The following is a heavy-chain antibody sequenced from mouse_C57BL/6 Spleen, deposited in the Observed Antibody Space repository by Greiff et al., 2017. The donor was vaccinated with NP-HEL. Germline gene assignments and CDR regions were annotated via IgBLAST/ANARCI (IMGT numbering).Heavy chain of an antibody. CDR1: GYTFTDYY. CDR2: INPNNGGT. V-gene: IGHV1-26*01. J-gene: IGHJ3*01. D-gene: IGHD2-4*01. Sequence: EVQLQQSGPELVKPGASVKISCKASGYTFTDYYMNWVKQSHGKSLEWIGDINPNNGGTSYNQKFKGKATLTVDKSSSTAYMELRSLTSEDSAVYYCARSESYDYFAYWGQGTLVTVSA. CDR3: ARSESYDYFAY.